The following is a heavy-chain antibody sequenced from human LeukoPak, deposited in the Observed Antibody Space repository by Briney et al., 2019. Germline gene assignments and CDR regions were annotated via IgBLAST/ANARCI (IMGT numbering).Heavy chain of an antibody. V-gene: IGHV4-59*08. CDR2: IYYSGST. CDR3: ARRGYCSGGSCYSFDY. Sequence: SETLSLTCTVSAGSISGYYWSWIRQPPGKGLKCIGHIYYSGSTNYNPSLESRVTILVDSSRNQFSLRLSSVTAVDTALYYCARRGYCSGGSCYSFDYWGQGTLVTVSS. D-gene: IGHD2-15*01. J-gene: IGHJ4*02. CDR1: AGSISGYY.